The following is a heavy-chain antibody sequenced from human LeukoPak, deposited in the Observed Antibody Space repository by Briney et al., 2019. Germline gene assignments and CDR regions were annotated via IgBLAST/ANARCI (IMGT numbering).Heavy chain of an antibody. Sequence: GGSLRLSCAASGFTFSSSSINWVRQAPGKGLEWVSYIRNSTNTIYYADSVRGRFTISRDNAKNSLYLQMNSLRAEDTAVYYCXRAGSHRNXGYDYWGQGTLVTVSS. CDR3: XRAGSHRNXGYDY. CDR2: IRNSTNTI. D-gene: IGHD5-12*01. J-gene: IGHJ4*02. V-gene: IGHV3-48*04. CDR1: GFTFSSSS.